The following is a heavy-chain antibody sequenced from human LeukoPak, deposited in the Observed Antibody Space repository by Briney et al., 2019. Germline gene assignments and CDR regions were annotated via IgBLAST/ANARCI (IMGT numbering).Heavy chain of an antibody. Sequence: GGSLRLSCAASGFTFSSYGMHWVRQAPGKGLEWVAFIRYDGSNKYYADPVKGRFTISRDNSKNTLYLQMNSLRAEDTAVYYCAKEYYSNSPDYYYYYMDVWGKGTTVTVSS. CDR3: AKEYYSNSPDYYYYYMDV. V-gene: IGHV3-30*02. J-gene: IGHJ6*03. CDR2: IRYDGSNK. CDR1: GFTFSSYG. D-gene: IGHD4-11*01.